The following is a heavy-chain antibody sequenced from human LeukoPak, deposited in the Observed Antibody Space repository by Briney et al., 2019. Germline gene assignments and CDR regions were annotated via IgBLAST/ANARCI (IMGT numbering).Heavy chain of an antibody. CDR2: ISSSSTI. D-gene: IGHD3-3*01. V-gene: IGHV3-48*01. CDR1: GFTFSSYS. J-gene: IGHJ5*02. CDR3: ARSPYYDFWKFDP. Sequence: PGGSLRLSCAASGFTFSSYSMNWVRQAPGKGLEWVSYISSSSTIYYADSVKGRFTISRDNAKNSLYLQMNSLRAEDTAVYYCARSPYYDFWKFDPWGQGTLVTVSS.